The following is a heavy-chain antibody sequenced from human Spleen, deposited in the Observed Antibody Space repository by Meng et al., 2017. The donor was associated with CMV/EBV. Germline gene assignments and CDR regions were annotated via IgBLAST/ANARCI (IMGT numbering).Heavy chain of an antibody. CDR2: ISYDGST. CDR1: GASIDTSSYY. Sequence: GSLRLSCTVSGASIDTSSYYWGWIRQPPGKGLEWIGSISYDGSTYYNPSLKSRVTISIDTSENHFSLKLSSVTAADTAVYYCARVDIVVVPAHFDYWGQGTLVTVSS. D-gene: IGHD2-2*01. J-gene: IGHJ4*02. CDR3: ARVDIVVVPAHFDY. V-gene: IGHV4-39*07.